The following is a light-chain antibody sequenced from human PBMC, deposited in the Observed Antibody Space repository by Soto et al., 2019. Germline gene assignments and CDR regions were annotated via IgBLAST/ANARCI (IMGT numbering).Light chain of an antibody. CDR3: SSYTSSSTPSV. J-gene: IGLJ1*01. Sequence: QSALTQPASVSGSPGQSITISCTGTSSDVGGYNYVSWYQQHPGKAPKLMIYEVSNRPSGVSNRFSGSKSGNTASLTISGLQAKDEADYYCSSYTSSSTPSVFGTRTKLTVL. V-gene: IGLV2-14*01. CDR1: SSDVGGYNY. CDR2: EVS.